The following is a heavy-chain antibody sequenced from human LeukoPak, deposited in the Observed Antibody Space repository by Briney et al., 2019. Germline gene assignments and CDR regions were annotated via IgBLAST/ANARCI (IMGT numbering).Heavy chain of an antibody. Sequence: PGGSLRLSCAASGFIFSSFWMHWVRQVPEKGLVWVSHINSDGGTTDYADSVRGRFTISRDNAKNTLYLQMNRLTVEDTAVYYCGRGMRDYYGLDYWGQGFLVTVSS. CDR3: GRGMRDYYGLDY. CDR2: INSDGGTT. CDR1: GFIFSSFW. D-gene: IGHD3-10*01. J-gene: IGHJ4*02. V-gene: IGHV3-74*01.